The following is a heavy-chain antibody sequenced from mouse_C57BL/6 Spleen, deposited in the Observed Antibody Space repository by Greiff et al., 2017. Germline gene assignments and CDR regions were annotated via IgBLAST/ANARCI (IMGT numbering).Heavy chain of an antibody. CDR3: AQTAQATGFAY. CDR2: IYPSDSET. D-gene: IGHD3-2*02. V-gene: IGHV1-61*01. J-gene: IGHJ3*01. CDR1: GYTFTSYW. Sequence: VQLQQSGAELVRPGSSVKLSCKASGYTFTSYWMDWVKQRPGQGLEWIGNIYPSDSETHYNQKFKDKATLTVDKSSSTAYMQLSSLTSEDSAVYYCAQTAQATGFAYWGQGTLVTVSA.